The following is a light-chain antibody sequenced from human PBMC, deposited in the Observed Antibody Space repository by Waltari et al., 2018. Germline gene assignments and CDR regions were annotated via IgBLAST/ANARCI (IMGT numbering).Light chain of an antibody. V-gene: IGKV4-1*01. Sequence: DIVMTQSPDSLPVSLGERATFHCKSSQSIFYRSNNKNYLAWYQHKPGQPPKLLISWASTRASGVPDRFSGSGSGTDFTLTINSVQAGDVAVYYCQQYYEGPATFGQGTKLEIK. CDR2: WAS. J-gene: IGKJ2*01. CDR1: QSIFYRSNNKNY. CDR3: QQYYEGPAT.